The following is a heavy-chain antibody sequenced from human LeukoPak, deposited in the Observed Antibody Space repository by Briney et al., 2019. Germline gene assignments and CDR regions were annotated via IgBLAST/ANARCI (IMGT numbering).Heavy chain of an antibody. CDR2: ITDSGAST. CDR1: GFTFNIYA. J-gene: IGHJ4*02. D-gene: IGHD3-22*01. Sequence: GGSLRLSCVASGFTFNIYAMSWVRQAPGKGLQWVSAITDSGASTYYADSVKGRFTISRDNSRNTLYLQMNSLRVEDTAFYYCASAQRPWFFDYWGQGTLVTVSS. CDR3: ASAQRPWFFDY. V-gene: IGHV3-23*01.